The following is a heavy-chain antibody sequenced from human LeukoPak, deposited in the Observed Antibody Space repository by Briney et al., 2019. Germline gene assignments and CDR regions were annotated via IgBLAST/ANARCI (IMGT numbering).Heavy chain of an antibody. V-gene: IGHV1-2*02. Sequence: ASVKVSCKASGYTFTGQYMHWVRQAPGQGLEWMGWINPNSGGTNYAQKFQGRVTMTRDTSISTAYMELSRLRSDDTAVYYCARDDYGVFDAFDIWGQGTMVTV. CDR1: GYTFTGQY. J-gene: IGHJ3*02. D-gene: IGHD4-17*01. CDR2: INPNSGGT. CDR3: ARDDYGVFDAFDI.